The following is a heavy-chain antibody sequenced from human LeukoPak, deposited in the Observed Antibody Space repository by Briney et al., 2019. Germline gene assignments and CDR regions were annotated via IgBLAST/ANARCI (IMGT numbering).Heavy chain of an antibody. CDR2: IYNSGST. V-gene: IGHV4-30-4*08. D-gene: IGHD3-10*01. Sequence: SETLSLTCTVSGGSISSGDYYWSWIRQPPGKGLEWIGYIYNSGSTYYNPSLKSRVTISVDTSKNQFSLKLSSVTAADTAVYYCARNPLQGVADYWGQGTLVTVSS. J-gene: IGHJ4*02. CDR1: GGSISSGDYY. CDR3: ARNPLQGVADY.